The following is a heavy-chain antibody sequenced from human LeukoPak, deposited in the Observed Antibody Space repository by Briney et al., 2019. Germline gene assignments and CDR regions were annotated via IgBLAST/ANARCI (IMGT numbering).Heavy chain of an antibody. CDR1: GGSISSYS. J-gene: IGHJ4*02. Sequence: PSETLSLTCTVSGGSISSYSWSWVRQPPRKGMEWIGYFYYSGSPNYNPSLKSRLPISVDTSKNQFSLKLSSVTAADTAVYYCAMKRYQNDEWGQGTLVTVSS. CDR2: FYYSGSP. CDR3: AMKRYQNDE. V-gene: IGHV4-59*01. D-gene: IGHD1-1*01.